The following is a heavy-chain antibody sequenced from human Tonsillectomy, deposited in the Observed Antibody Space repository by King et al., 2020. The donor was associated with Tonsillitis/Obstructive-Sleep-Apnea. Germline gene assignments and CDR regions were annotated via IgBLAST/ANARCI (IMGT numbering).Heavy chain of an antibody. J-gene: IGHJ5*02. CDR2: INHSGST. D-gene: IGHD3-9*01. Sequence: VQLQQWGAGLSKPSETLSLTCAVYGGSFSGYYWSWIRQPPGKGLEWIGEINHSGSTNYNPSLKSRVTISVDTSKNQFSLKLSSVTAADTAVYYCARALVNYDILTAYYNHWFDPWGQGTLVTVSS. CDR1: GGSFSGYY. V-gene: IGHV4-34*01. CDR3: ARALVNYDILTAYYNHWFDP.